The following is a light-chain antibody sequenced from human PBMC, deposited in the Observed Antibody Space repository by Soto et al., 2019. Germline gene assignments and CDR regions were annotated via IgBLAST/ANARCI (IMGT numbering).Light chain of an antibody. CDR2: EGI. Sequence: QSALTQPASVSGSPGQSITISCTGTSSDVGSYNLVSWYQQHPGTAPKLMIYEGIKRPSGVSNRFSGSKSGNTASLTISGLQAEDVADYYCCSYAGSSTDVVFGGGTKLTVL. CDR3: CSYAGSSTDVV. V-gene: IGLV2-23*01. CDR1: SSDVGSYNL. J-gene: IGLJ2*01.